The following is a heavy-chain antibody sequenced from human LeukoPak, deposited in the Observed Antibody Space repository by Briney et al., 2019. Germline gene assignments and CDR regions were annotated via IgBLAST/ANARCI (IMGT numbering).Heavy chain of an antibody. J-gene: IGHJ4*02. Sequence: GRSLRLSCAASGFTFHQYAIHWVRQVPGKGLEWVSGISWNSGSIGYADSVRGRFTISRDNAKNSVYLQMNSLRAEDTALYYCVKDKAPLYSGYDWDLDFWGQGTLVIVSS. D-gene: IGHD5-12*01. CDR2: ISWNSGSI. CDR1: GFTFHQYA. CDR3: VKDKAPLYSGYDWDLDF. V-gene: IGHV3-9*01.